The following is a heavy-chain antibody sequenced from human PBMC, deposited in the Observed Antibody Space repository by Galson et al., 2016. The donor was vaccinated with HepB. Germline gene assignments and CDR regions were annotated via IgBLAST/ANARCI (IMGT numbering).Heavy chain of an antibody. Sequence: GFSVIYNSMNWVRQAPGKGLEWVSVIYPGGGTKYADSVKDRFTLSTDNSKNTLYLQMNFLRAEDTAVYFCARDPPGSTMGDAFDIWGQGTMVTVSS. V-gene: IGHV3-66*01. D-gene: IGHD3-10*01. J-gene: IGHJ3*02. CDR3: ARDPPGSTMGDAFDI. CDR2: IYPGGGT. CDR1: GFSVIYNS.